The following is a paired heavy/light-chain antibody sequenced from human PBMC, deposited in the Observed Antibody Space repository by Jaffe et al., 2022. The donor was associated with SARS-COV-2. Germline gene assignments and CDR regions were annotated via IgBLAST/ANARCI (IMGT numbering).Light chain of an antibody. CDR1: NIGSKS. CDR2: DDS. Sequence: SYVLTQPPSVSVAPGQTARITCGGNNIGSKSVHWYQQKPGQAPVLVVYDDSDRPSGIPERFSGSNSGNTATLTISRVEAGDEADYYCQVWDSSSDHPRVVFGGGTKLTVL. CDR3: QVWDSSSDHPRVV. V-gene: IGLV3-21*02. J-gene: IGLJ2*01.
Heavy chain of an antibody. CDR2: IYYSGST. D-gene: IGHD5-18*01. J-gene: IGHJ4*02. V-gene: IGHV4-31*03. CDR3: ARAGEQYSYGLGPPNRRPYYFDY. CDR1: GGSISSGGYY. Sequence: QVQLQESGPGLVKPSQTLSLTCTVSGGSISSGGYYWSWIRQHPGKGLEWIGYIYYSGSTYYNPSLKSRVTISVDTSKNQFSLKLSSVTAADTAVYYCARAGEQYSYGLGPPNRRPYYFDYWGQGTLVTVSS.